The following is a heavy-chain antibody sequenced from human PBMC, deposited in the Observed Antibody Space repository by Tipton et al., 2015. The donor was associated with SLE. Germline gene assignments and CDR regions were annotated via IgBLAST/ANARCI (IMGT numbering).Heavy chain of an antibody. CDR3: ARDGRLAAAALDAFDI. CDR1: GFTFSSYA. D-gene: IGHD6-13*01. J-gene: IGHJ3*02. CDR2: ISYDGSNK. Sequence: SLRLSCAASGFTFSSYAMHWVRQAPGKGLEWVAVISYDGSNKYYADSVKGRFTISRDNSKNTLYLQMNSLRAEDTAVYYCARDGRLAAAALDAFDIWGQGTMVTVSS. V-gene: IGHV3-30*04.